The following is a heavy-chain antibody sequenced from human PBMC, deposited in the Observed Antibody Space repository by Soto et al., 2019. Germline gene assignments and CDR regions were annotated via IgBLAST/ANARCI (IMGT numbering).Heavy chain of an antibody. D-gene: IGHD3-3*01. V-gene: IGHV5-51*01. CDR1: GYIFTSYW. CDR2: IYPGDSDT. Sequence: PGESLKISCNGSGYIFTSYWIGWVRQMPGKGLEWMGIIYPGDSDTRYSPSFQGQVTISADKSISTAYLQWSSLKASDTAMYYCARVRYDFWSGLDYWGQGTLVTVSS. J-gene: IGHJ4*02. CDR3: ARVRYDFWSGLDY.